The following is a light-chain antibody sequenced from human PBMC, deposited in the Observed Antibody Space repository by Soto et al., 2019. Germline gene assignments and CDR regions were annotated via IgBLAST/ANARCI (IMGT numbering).Light chain of an antibody. Sequence: EIVLTQSPATLSLSPGERATLSCRASQSVSSYLAWYQQKPGQAPRLLIYDASNRATGIPARFSGSGSGTDFTLTISSLQSDDVGVYYCQRCGNARRITFGQGTRLEIK. CDR3: QRCGNARRIT. CDR1: QSVSSY. CDR2: DAS. J-gene: IGKJ5*01. V-gene: IGKV3-11*01.